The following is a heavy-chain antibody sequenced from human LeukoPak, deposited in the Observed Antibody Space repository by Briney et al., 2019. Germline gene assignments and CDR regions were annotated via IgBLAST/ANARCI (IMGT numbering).Heavy chain of an antibody. CDR2: INPNSGGT. V-gene: IGHV1-2*02. D-gene: IGHD3-22*01. Sequence: GASVKVSCKASGYTFTGYYMHWVRQAPGQGLEWMGWINPNSGGTNYAQKLQGRVTMTTDTSTSTAYMELRSLRSDDTAVYYCARSVVVTEPPFDYWGQGTLVTVSS. CDR3: ARSVVVTEPPFDY. CDR1: GYTFTGYY. J-gene: IGHJ4*02.